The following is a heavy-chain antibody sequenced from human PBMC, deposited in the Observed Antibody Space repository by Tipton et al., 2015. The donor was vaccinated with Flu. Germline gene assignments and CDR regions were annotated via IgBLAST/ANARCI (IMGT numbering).Heavy chain of an antibody. CDR1: GFTFSSYS. CDR3: ARAHIHYYDSAGPGYGMDV. V-gene: IGHV3-21*01. J-gene: IGHJ6*02. Sequence: SLRLSCAASGFTFSSYSMNWVRQAPGKGLEWVSSISSSSSYIYYADSVKGRFTISSDNAKNSLYLQMNSLRAEDTAVYYCARAHIHYYDSAGPGYGMDVWGQGTTVTVSS. CDR2: ISSSSSYI. D-gene: IGHD3-22*01.